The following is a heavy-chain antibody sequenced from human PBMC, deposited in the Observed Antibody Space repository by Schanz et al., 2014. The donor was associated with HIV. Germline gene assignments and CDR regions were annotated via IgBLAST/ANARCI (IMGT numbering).Heavy chain of an antibody. CDR2: ISHNGNND. Sequence: VQLVESGGGVVQPGRSLRLSCAASGFTFSTNDMHWVRQVPGKGLEWVAVISHNGNNDYYAESVKGRVTISRDNAKNTLYLQMNSLRAEDTAVYYCARGLGAPYYDFRSGYYKGVIYYGMDVWGQGTTVTVSS. CDR1: GFTFSTND. D-gene: IGHD3-3*01. J-gene: IGHJ6*02. CDR3: ARGLGAPYYDFRSGYYKGVIYYGMDV. V-gene: IGHV3-30*03.